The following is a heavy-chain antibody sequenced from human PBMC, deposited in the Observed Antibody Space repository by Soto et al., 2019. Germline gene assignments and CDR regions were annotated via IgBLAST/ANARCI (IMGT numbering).Heavy chain of an antibody. CDR1: GFPFSSYA. V-gene: IGHV3-23*01. J-gene: IGHJ4*02. CDR3: AKGRDYDILTGYYIEGSLDY. Sequence: GGSLRLSCAASGFPFSSYAMSWVRQAPGKGLEWVSAISGSGGSTYYADSVKGRFTISRDNSKNTLYLQMNSLRAEDTAVYYCAKGRDYDILTGYYIEGSLDYWGQGTLVTVSS. CDR2: ISGSGGST. D-gene: IGHD3-9*01.